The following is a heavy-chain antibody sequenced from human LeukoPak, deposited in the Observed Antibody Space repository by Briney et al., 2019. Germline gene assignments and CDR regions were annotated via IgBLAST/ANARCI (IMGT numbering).Heavy chain of an antibody. D-gene: IGHD3-3*01. CDR3: AKDRITIFGVAKGSFDY. V-gene: IGHV3-23*01. Sequence: GGSLRLSCAASGFTFRSYAMSWVRQAPGKGLEWVSSISGSGGSTYYADSVKGRFTISRDNPKNTLYLQMNSLRAEDTAVYYCAKDRITIFGVAKGSFDYWGQGTLVTVSS. CDR1: GFTFRSYA. J-gene: IGHJ4*02. CDR2: ISGSGGST.